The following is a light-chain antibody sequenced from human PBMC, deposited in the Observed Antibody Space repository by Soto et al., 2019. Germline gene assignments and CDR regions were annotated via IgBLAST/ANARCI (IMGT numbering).Light chain of an antibody. CDR1: QSISNH. J-gene: IGKJ1*01. V-gene: IGKV1-39*01. Sequence: DIQMTQSPSSLSASVEDRVIITCRARQSISNHLNWYQQKPGKAPKLLIFAASSLQSGVPSRFSGSRSGPDFTLTISSLQPEDFATYYCQQSYTTPWTFGQGTKVDIK. CDR3: QQSYTTPWT. CDR2: AAS.